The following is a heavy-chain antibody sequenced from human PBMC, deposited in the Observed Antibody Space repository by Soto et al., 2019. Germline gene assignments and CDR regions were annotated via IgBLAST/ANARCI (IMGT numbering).Heavy chain of an antibody. Sequence: WGSLRLSCAASGFTFISYAIIFFRHSAFKGLEWVSAISGSGGSTYYADSVKGRFTISRDNSKNTLYLQMNSLRAEDTAVYYCAKQAVAGTPDFDYWGQGTLVTVSS. CDR3: AKQAVAGTPDFDY. CDR1: GFTFISYA. CDR2: ISGSGGST. J-gene: IGHJ4*02. V-gene: IGHV3-23*01. D-gene: IGHD6-19*01.